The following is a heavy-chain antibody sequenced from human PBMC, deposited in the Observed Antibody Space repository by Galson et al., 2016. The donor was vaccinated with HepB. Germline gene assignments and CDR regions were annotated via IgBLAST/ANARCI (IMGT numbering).Heavy chain of an antibody. D-gene: IGHD2-21*01. J-gene: IGHJ4*02. CDR2: IYYSGST. CDR3: ARRVGGGDCFWDS. CDR1: GFSLNTQGEC. V-gene: IGHV4-30-2*03. Sequence: LVKPTQTLTLTCAFSGFSLNTQGECVGWIRQPPGKGLEWIGNIYYSGSTSYNSSLRSRVTISVHTSKNQFSLKLSSVTAADTAVYYCARRVGGGDCFWDSWGQGTLVTVSS.